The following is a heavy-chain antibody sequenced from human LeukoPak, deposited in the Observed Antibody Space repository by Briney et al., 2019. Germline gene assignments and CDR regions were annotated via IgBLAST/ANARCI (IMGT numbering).Heavy chain of an antibody. J-gene: IGHJ3*02. V-gene: IGHV3-66*01. D-gene: IGHD5-18*01. Sequence: PGGSLRLSCAASGFTFSSSYMSWVRQAPGKGLEWVSVIYSGGTTSYADSVKGRFTISRDNSKNTLYLQMNSLRAEDTAVYYCAREGYFVLGAFDIWGQGTMVTVSS. CDR1: GFTFSSSY. CDR2: IYSGGTT. CDR3: AREGYFVLGAFDI.